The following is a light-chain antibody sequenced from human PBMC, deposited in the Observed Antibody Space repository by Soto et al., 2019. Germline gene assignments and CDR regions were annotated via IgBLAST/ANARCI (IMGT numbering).Light chain of an antibody. CDR1: QSVSIH. CDR3: QHYNELPLT. Sequence: ETVMTQSPGTLSVSLGERATLSCRASQSVSIHLAWYQQKPGQGPRXLIFGASTRAIGIPARFSGSGSGTDFTLTISSLQSEDFAVYYCQHYNELPLTFGGGTKVDIK. CDR2: GAS. J-gene: IGKJ4*01. V-gene: IGKV3-15*01.